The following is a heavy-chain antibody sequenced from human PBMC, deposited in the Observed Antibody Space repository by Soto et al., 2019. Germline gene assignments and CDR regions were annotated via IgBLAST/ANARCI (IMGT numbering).Heavy chain of an antibody. J-gene: IGHJ6*03. CDR1: GFTFSSYG. CDR3: AEVGLPNYYYYYYYMDV. V-gene: IGHV3-30*18. Sequence: QVQLVESGGGVVQPGRSLRLSCAASGFTFSSYGMHWVRQAPGKGLEWVAVISYDGSNKYYADSVKGRFTISRDNSKNTLYLQMYGLRAKDTAVYYCAEVGLPNYYYYYYYMDVWGKGTTVTVSS. D-gene: IGHD1-7*01. CDR2: ISYDGSNK.